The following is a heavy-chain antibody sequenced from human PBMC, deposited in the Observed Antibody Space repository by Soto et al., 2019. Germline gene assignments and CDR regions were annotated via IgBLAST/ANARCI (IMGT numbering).Heavy chain of an antibody. D-gene: IGHD3-16*01. CDR3: ARDARNADYDY. CDR1: GFTFSSHA. V-gene: IGHV3-48*02. Sequence: EVRLVESGGGLVQPGGALKLSCAESGFTFSSHAMNWVRQAPGKGLEWVAYIHGTRSIIYYADSVKGRFTISRDNAKNSLYLQMDSLRDEDTALYYCARDARNADYDYWGQGTLVTVSS. J-gene: IGHJ4*02. CDR2: IHGTRSII.